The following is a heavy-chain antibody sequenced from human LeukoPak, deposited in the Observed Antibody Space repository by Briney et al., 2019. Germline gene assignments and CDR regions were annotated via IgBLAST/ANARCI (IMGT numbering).Heavy chain of an antibody. V-gene: IGHV3-23*01. CDR1: GFTFSSYA. Sequence: GGSLRLSCAASGFTFSSYAMSWVRQAPGKGLEWVSAISGSGGSTYYADSVKGRFTISRDNSKNTLYLQMNSLRAEDTAVYYCAKGGRYDILTGHRTDDAFDIWGQGTMVTVSS. J-gene: IGHJ3*02. D-gene: IGHD3-9*01. CDR3: AKGGRYDILTGHRTDDAFDI. CDR2: ISGSGGST.